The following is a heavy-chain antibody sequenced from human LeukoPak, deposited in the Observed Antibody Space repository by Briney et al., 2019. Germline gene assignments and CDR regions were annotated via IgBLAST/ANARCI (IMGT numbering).Heavy chain of an antibody. CDR2: IYYSGST. CDR3: ARVAFWSGYYDY. D-gene: IGHD3-3*01. Sequence: SQTLSLTCTVSGGSISSGDYYWSWIRQPPGKGLEWIGYIYYSGSTYYNPSLKSRVTISVDTSKNQFSLKLSSVTAADTAVYYCARVAFWSGYYDYWGQGTLVTVSS. CDR1: GGSISSGDYY. V-gene: IGHV4-30-4*08. J-gene: IGHJ4*02.